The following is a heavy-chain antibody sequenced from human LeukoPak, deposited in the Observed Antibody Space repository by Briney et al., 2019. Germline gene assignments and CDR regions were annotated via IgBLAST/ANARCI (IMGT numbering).Heavy chain of an antibody. Sequence: GGSLRLSCAASGFTFGGYWMHWVRQAPGKGLVWVSRINSDARSTSYADSVKGRFTISRDNAKNSLYLQMSSLRAEDTAVYYCARGNHNYGDYYGLDVWGQGTTVTVSS. CDR2: INSDARST. D-gene: IGHD5-24*01. J-gene: IGHJ6*02. CDR1: GFTFGGYW. V-gene: IGHV3-74*01. CDR3: ARGNHNYGDYYGLDV.